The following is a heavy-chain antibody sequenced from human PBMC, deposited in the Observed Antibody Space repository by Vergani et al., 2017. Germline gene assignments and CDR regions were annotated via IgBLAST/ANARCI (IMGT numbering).Heavy chain of an antibody. CDR2: ISSSSSYI. J-gene: IGHJ4*02. V-gene: IGHV3-21*01. CDR3: ARVGGRVLGVH. CDR1: GFTFSSYS. Sequence: EVQLVESGGGLVKPGGSLRLSCAASGFTFSSYSMNWVRQAPGKGLEWVSSISSSSSYIYYADSVKGRFIISRDNAKNSLYLKMNSLSAEDTAVYYCARVGGRVLGVHWGQGTLVTVSS. D-gene: IGHD3-10*01.